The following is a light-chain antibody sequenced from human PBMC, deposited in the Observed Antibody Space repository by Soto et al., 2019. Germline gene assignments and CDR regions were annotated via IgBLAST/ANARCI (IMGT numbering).Light chain of an antibody. CDR1: QSMSSY. CDR2: GAS. CDR3: QQYNSYLYT. J-gene: IGKJ2*01. Sequence: DIQMTQSPSTLSASVGDRVTITCRASQSMSSYLAWYQQKPGKAPKLLIYGASSLESGVPSRFSGSGSGTEFTLTISSLQPDDFATYYCQQYNSYLYTFGQGTKLEIK. V-gene: IGKV1-5*01.